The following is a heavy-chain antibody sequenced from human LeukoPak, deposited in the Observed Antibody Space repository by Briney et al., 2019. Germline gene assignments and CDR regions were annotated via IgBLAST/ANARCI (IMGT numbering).Heavy chain of an antibody. CDR3: ARALIYDSSGYQDY. CDR1: GGSFSGYY. J-gene: IGHJ4*02. CDR2: INHSGST. D-gene: IGHD3-22*01. V-gene: IGHV4-34*01. Sequence: SETLSLTCAVYGGSFSGYYWSWIRQPPGKGLEWIGEINHSGSTNYNPSLKSRVTISVDTSKNQFSLKLSSVTAADTAVCYCARALIYDSSGYQDYWGQGTLVTVSS.